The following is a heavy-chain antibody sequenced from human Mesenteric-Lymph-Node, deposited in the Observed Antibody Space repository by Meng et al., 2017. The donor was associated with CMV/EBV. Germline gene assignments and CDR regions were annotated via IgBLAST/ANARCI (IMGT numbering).Heavy chain of an antibody. CDR3: ATHLGYCSSTSCLDY. V-gene: IGHV1-2*02. J-gene: IGHJ4*02. CDR1: GGTFSSYA. CDR2: INPSSGVT. D-gene: IGHD2-2*01. Sequence: SGGTFSSYAISWVRQAPGQGLEWMGGINPSSGVTNYAQKFQGRVTMTRDTSISTAYMELSRLRSDDTAVYYCATHLGYCSSTSCLDYWGQGTLVTVSS.